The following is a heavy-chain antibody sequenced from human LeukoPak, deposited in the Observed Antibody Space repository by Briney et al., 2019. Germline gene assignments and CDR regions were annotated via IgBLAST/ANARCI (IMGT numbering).Heavy chain of an antibody. Sequence: SETLSLACTVSGGSISSSSYYWGWIRQPPGKGLEWIGSIYYSGSTYYNPSLKSRVTISVDTSKNQFSLKLSSVTAADTAVYYCASRPLYSKGDAFDIWGQGTMVTVSS. V-gene: IGHV4-39*01. J-gene: IGHJ3*02. CDR1: GGSISSSSYY. D-gene: IGHD2-8*01. CDR2: IYYSGST. CDR3: ASRPLYSKGDAFDI.